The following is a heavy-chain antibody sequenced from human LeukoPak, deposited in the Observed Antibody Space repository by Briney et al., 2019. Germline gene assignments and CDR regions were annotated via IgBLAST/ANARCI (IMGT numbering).Heavy chain of an antibody. Sequence: PSETLSLTCAVSGGSISSSNWWSWVRQPPGKGLEWIGEIYHSGSTNYNPSLKSRVTISVDKSKNQFSLKLSSVTAADTAVYYCAREGGETIFGVVTYYGMDVWGQGTTVTVSS. CDR1: GGSISSSNW. V-gene: IGHV4-4*02. CDR2: IYHSGST. D-gene: IGHD3-3*01. J-gene: IGHJ6*02. CDR3: AREGGETIFGVVTYYGMDV.